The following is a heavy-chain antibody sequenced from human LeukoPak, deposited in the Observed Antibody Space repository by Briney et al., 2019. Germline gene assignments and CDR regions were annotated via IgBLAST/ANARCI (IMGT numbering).Heavy chain of an antibody. CDR1: GCTFTSYG. V-gene: IGHV1-18*04. Sequence: ASVKVSCKASGCTFTSYGISWVRQAPGQGLEWMGWISAYNGNTNYAQKLQGRVTMTTDTSTSTAYMELRSLRSDDTAVYYCARADLLLWFGESADYYYGMDVWGKGTTVTVSS. D-gene: IGHD3-10*01. J-gene: IGHJ6*04. CDR3: ARADLLLWFGESADYYYGMDV. CDR2: ISAYNGNT.